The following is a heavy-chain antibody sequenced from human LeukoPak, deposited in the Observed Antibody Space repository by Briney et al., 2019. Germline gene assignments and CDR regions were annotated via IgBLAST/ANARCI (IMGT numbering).Heavy chain of an antibody. CDR1: GGSISSSSYY. CDR3: ARQAAYCSSTTCYDDY. Sequence: PSETLSLTCTVSGGSISSSSYYWGWIRQPPGKGLEWIGNTYYSGSTYYNPSLKSRVTIAVDTSKNQFSLKLSSVTASDTAVYYCARQAAYCSSTTCYDDYWGQGTLVTVSS. J-gene: IGHJ4*02. D-gene: IGHD2-2*01. CDR2: TYYSGST. V-gene: IGHV4-39*01.